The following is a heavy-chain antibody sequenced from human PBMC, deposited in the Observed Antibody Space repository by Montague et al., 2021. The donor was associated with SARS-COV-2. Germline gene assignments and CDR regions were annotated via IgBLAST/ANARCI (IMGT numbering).Heavy chain of an antibody. CDR1: GGSISSYH. D-gene: IGHD6-6*01. V-gene: IGHV4-59*08. CDR2: IYYRGST. Sequence: SETLSLTCTVSGGSISSYHWRWTQQPTAKVLERTGYIYYRGSTNYNPSLKSRVTISVDTSKNQFSLKLSSVTAADTAVYYCARHRRLGLISDSSVDYWGQGTLVTVSS. CDR3: ARHRRLGLISDSSVDY. J-gene: IGHJ4*02.